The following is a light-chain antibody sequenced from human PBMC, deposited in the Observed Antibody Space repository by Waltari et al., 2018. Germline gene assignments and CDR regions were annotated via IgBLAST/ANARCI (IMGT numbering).Light chain of an antibody. Sequence: TQPHSVSGSPGETVILSCTGSGGRNASNFVQWYQQRRGRAPAAVIYENNQRPSGVPDRFSGSIDGSSNSASLTISGLQSEDEADYYCQSYDHAFPVVFGGGTKLTVL. CDR3: QSYDHAFPVV. CDR1: GGRNASNF. J-gene: IGLJ3*02. CDR2: ENN. V-gene: IGLV6-57*02.